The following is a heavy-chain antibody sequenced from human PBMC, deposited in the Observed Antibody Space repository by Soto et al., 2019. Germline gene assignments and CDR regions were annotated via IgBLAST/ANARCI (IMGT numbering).Heavy chain of an antibody. D-gene: IGHD2-2*01. J-gene: IGHJ6*02. CDR3: ARTFCSTTSCQAHGMDV. V-gene: IGHV4-61*01. CDR2: LYYTGTT. CDR1: GDSVSSGCYY. Sequence: QVQLQESGPGLVKPSETLSLTCTVSGDSVSSGCYYWTWIRQPPGKGLEWIGYLYYTGTTNYNPSLKSRVTMSLDTSSNQFSLRLSSVTAADTAVYFCARTFCSTTSCQAHGMDVWGQGTSVTVSS.